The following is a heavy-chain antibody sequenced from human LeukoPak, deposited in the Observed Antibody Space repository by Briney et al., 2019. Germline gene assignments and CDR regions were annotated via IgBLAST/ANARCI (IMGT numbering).Heavy chain of an antibody. Sequence: PSETLSLTCTVSGGSISSGSYYWSWIRQPAGKGLEWIGRIYTSGRTNYHPSLKSRVTISVDTSKNQFSLKLSSVAAADTAVYYCARGYCSGGSCYSLYFDYWGQGTLVTVSS. J-gene: IGHJ4*02. V-gene: IGHV4-61*02. D-gene: IGHD2-15*01. CDR2: IYTSGRT. CDR3: ARGYCSGGSCYSLYFDY. CDR1: GGSISSGSYY.